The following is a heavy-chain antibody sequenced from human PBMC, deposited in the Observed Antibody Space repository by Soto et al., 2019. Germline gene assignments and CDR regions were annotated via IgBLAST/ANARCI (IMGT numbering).Heavy chain of an antibody. Sequence: GGSLRLSCAASGFTFSSYGMHWVRQAPGKGLEWVAVISYDGSNKYYADSVKGRFTISRDNSKNTLYLQMNSLRAEDTAVYYCAKDPGTYWGQGTLVTVSS. CDR3: AKDPGTY. CDR1: GFTFSSYG. J-gene: IGHJ4*02. V-gene: IGHV3-30*18. CDR2: ISYDGSNK.